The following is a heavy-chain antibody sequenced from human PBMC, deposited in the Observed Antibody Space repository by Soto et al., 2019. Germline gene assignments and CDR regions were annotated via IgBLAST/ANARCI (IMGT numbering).Heavy chain of an antibody. CDR2: IYTAGGT. V-gene: IGHV3-53*01. D-gene: IGHD3-10*01. CDR1: GFAIGSYY. J-gene: IGHJ4*02. Sequence: GCLIRSWSVCGFAIGSYYMTWVRQAPGKGLEWVSVIYTAGGTYYADSVKGRFIISRDNSKNTLSLQMNSLRAGDTAVYYCERRGLLRSGPLDFWGQGALATVSS. CDR3: ERRGLLRSGPLDF.